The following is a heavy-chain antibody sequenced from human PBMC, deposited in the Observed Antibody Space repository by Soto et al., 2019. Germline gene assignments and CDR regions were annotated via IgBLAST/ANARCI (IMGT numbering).Heavy chain of an antibody. CDR1: GFTFDDYT. Sequence: GGSLRLSCAASGFTFDDYTMHWVRQAPGKGLEWVSLISWDGGSTYYADSVKGRFTISRDNSKNSLYLQMNSLRTEDTALYYCAKDNIAAAGPPYYYYGMDVWGQGTTVTV. CDR3: AKDNIAAAGPPYYYYGMDV. V-gene: IGHV3-43*01. J-gene: IGHJ6*02. CDR2: ISWDGGST. D-gene: IGHD6-13*01.